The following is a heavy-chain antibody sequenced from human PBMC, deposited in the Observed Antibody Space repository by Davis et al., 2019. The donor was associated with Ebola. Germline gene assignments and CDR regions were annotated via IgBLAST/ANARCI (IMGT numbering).Heavy chain of an antibody. J-gene: IGHJ5*02. Sequence: ASVKVSCKASGHIFTRHAMNWVRQAPGQGLEYMGWINTITGNPTYAQGFTGRFAFSLDTSVSTAYLQITELMPDDTAVYYCARGDWFDPWGQGTLVTISS. CDR2: INTITGNP. V-gene: IGHV7-4-1*02. CDR1: GHIFTRHA. CDR3: ARGDWFDP.